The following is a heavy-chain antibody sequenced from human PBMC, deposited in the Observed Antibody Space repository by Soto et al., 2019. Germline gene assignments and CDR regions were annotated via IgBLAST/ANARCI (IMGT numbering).Heavy chain of an antibody. V-gene: IGHV3-30*18. J-gene: IGHJ4*02. Sequence: LRLSCAASGFTFSSYGMHWVRQAPGKGLEWVAVISYDGSNKYYADSVKGRFTISRDNSKNTLYLQMNSLRAEDTAVYYCAKDVVRDMITFGGVIVALDYWGQGT. D-gene: IGHD3-16*02. CDR2: ISYDGSNK. CDR1: GFTFSSYG. CDR3: AKDVVRDMITFGGVIVALDY.